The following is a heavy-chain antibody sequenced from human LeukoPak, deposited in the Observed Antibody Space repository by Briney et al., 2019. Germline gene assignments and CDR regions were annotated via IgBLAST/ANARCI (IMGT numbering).Heavy chain of an antibody. Sequence: GGSLRLSCAASGFTFSSYWMHWVRQAPGKGLEWVANINRDASEKYYADSVKGRFTISRDNAKSSLFLQMTSLRADDTAIYYCARDDPVVYATYDHWGQGTLVTVSS. CDR2: INRDASEK. D-gene: IGHD2-8*02. J-gene: IGHJ4*02. CDR1: GFTFSSYW. V-gene: IGHV3-7*01. CDR3: ARDDPVVYATYDH.